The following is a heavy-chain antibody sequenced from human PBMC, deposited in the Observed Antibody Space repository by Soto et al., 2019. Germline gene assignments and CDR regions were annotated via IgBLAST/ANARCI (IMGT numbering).Heavy chain of an antibody. J-gene: IGHJ5*02. CDR3: ARDVGGRDETWGFDP. Sequence: SETLSLTCTVSGGSISSADYYWTRIRQHPEKGLEWIGYISYSGSTYYSPSLESRLTISLDTSKNQFSLKLTSVTAADTAVYYCARDVGGRDETWGFDPWGQGTLVTVSS. CDR2: ISYSGST. D-gene: IGHD2-15*01. CDR1: GGSISSADYY. V-gene: IGHV4-31*03.